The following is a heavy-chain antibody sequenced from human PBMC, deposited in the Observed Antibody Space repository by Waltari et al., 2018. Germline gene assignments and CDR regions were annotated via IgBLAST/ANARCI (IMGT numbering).Heavy chain of an antibody. D-gene: IGHD6-13*01. CDR2: VNPNSGNT. V-gene: IGHV1-8*01. CDR3: AILAFAAAVPDY. CDR1: GYTFTSYD. Sequence: QVQLVQSGAEVKKPGASVKVSCQASGYTFTSYDINWVRQATGKGLEWMGWVNPNSGNTGYAQKFQGRDTMTRNTSMSTAYMELSSLRSEDTAVYYCAILAFAAAVPDYWGQGTLVTVSS. J-gene: IGHJ4*02.